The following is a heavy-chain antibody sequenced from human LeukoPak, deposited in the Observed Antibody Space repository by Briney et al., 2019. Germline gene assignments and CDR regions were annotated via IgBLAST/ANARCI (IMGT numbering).Heavy chain of an antibody. D-gene: IGHD3-10*01. V-gene: IGHV1-2*02. CDR3: VRGGRMNSGSSLVNY. CDR1: GYTFTDYC. J-gene: IGHJ4*02. Sequence: ASVKVSCKASGYTFTDYCMHWVRQAPGQGLEWMGWINPNSGGTNYAQKFQGRVTMTRDTSISTVYMELSRLRSDDTAVYYCVRGGRMNSGSSLVNYWGQGTLVTVSS. CDR2: INPNSGGT.